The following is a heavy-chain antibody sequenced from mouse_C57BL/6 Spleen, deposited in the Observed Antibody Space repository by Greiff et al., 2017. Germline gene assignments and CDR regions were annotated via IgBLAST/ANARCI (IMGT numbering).Heavy chain of an antibody. J-gene: IGHJ3*01. D-gene: IGHD2-1*01. V-gene: IGHV5-17*01. CDR3: VYGNFLFAY. CDR2: ISSGSSTI. Sequence: EVKLMESGGGLVKPGGSLKLSCAASGFTFSDYGMHWVRQAPEKGLEWVAYISSGSSTIYYADTVKGRFTISRDNAKNTLFLQMTSLRSEDTAMYYCVYGNFLFAYWGQGTLVTVSA. CDR1: GFTFSDYG.